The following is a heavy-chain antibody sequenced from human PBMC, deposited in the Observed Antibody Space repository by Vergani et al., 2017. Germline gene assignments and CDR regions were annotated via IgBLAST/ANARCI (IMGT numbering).Heavy chain of an antibody. Sequence: EVHLVESGGGLVQPGGSLRLSCAASGFSFSSYAMTWVRQAPGKGLEWVSGISSSGGGTSYVDSVKGRFTISRDNSKNTLFLQMNSLRAEDTAVYYCAKDLVSSTSSLYFDYWGQGTLVTVPS. CDR1: GFSFSSYA. J-gene: IGHJ4*02. V-gene: IGHV3-23*04. D-gene: IGHD6-6*01. CDR3: AKDLVSSTSSLYFDY. CDR2: ISSSGGGT.